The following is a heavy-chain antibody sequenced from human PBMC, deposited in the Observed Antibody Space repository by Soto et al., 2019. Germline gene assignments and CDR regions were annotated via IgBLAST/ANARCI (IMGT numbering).Heavy chain of an antibody. D-gene: IGHD3-22*01. Sequence: SRKISCKGSGYSFTSYWIGWVRQMPWKGREWMGIIYPGGSDTRYSPSFQGQVTISADKSISTAYLQWSSLKASDTAMYYCARLGTRYYDSSGYYYYGMDVWGQGTTVTVSS. CDR3: ARLGTRYYDSSGYYYYGMDV. CDR1: GYSFTSYW. J-gene: IGHJ6*02. V-gene: IGHV5-51*01. CDR2: IYPGGSDT.